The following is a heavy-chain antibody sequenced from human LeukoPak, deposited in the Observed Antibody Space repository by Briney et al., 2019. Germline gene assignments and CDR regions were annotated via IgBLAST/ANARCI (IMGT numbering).Heavy chain of an antibody. V-gene: IGHV4-4*07. Sequence: SETLSLTCTVSGGSINSYSWSWIRQPAGKGLEWIGRIYTSGSTNYNPSLKSRVTMSVDTSKNQFSLKLSSVTAADTAVYYCARVRRSSSWSSNFDYWGQGTLVTVSS. J-gene: IGHJ4*02. CDR2: IYTSGST. CDR3: ARVRRSSSWSSNFDY. CDR1: GGSINSYS. D-gene: IGHD6-13*01.